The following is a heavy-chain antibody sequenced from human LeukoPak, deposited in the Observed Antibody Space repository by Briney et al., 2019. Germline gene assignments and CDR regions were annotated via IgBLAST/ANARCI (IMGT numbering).Heavy chain of an antibody. D-gene: IGHD3-22*01. J-gene: IGHJ4*02. CDR2: INHDGSST. CDR3: VRDWGYDSSGYWQKYFDT. V-gene: IGHV3-74*01. Sequence: GGSLRLSCATSGFTFTTFWMHWVRQTPGKGLVWVSRINHDGSSTNYADSVKGRFTISRDNAKNTVYLQMNSLRAEDTAVYYCVRDWGYDSSGYWQKYFDTWGQGTLVTVSS. CDR1: GFTFTTFW.